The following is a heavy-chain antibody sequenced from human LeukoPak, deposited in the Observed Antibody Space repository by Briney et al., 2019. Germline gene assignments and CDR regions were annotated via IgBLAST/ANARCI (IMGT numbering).Heavy chain of an antibody. CDR1: GVSLSSYY. CDR3: AGRGIAVADYPY. Sequence: SETLSLPCTVSGVSLSSYYGRWLRQPPGKGLEGIGYIYYSRITNYNPSLKSRVTISVATSKNQFSLKLSSVTAADTAVYYCAGRGIAVADYPYWGQGTLVTVSS. CDR2: IYYSRIT. V-gene: IGHV4-59*08. D-gene: IGHD6-19*01. J-gene: IGHJ4*02.